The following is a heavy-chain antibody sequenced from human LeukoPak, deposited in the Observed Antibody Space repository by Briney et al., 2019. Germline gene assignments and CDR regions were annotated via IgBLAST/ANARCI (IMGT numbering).Heavy chain of an antibody. J-gene: IGHJ4*02. V-gene: IGHV3-21*01. CDR1: GFTFSSYS. CDR3: AREGSIVPHQDLDC. Sequence: PGGSLRLSCAASGFTFSSYSMNWVRQAPGKGLEWVSSTNNRGNDDYYAGSVKGRFTISRDNAKNSLYLQMSSLRAEDTAVYYCAREGSIVPHQDLDCWGQGALVTVSS. D-gene: IGHD2-8*01. CDR2: TNNRGNDD.